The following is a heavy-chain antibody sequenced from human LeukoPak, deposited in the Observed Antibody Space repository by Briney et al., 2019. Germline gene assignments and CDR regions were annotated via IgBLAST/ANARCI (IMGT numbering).Heavy chain of an antibody. CDR2: INSDGSST. Sequence: GGSLRLSCAASGFTFSSYWMHWVRQAPGKGLVWVSRINSDGSSTSYADSVKGRFTISRDNAKNTLYLQMNSLRAEDTAVYYCARAAYGDYCGYYFDYWGQGTLVTVSS. J-gene: IGHJ4*02. CDR3: ARAAYGDYCGYYFDY. D-gene: IGHD4-17*01. V-gene: IGHV3-74*01. CDR1: GFTFSSYW.